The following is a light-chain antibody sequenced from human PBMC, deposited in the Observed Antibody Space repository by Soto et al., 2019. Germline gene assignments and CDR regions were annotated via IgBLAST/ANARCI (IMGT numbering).Light chain of an antibody. J-gene: IGKJ1*01. CDR3: QHYNSHSEA. V-gene: IGKV1-5*03. CDR1: QTISSW. CDR2: KAS. Sequence: DIQMTQSPSTRSVSVGYIVTITCRSSQTISSWLAWYQQKPGKAPKLLIYKASTLKSGVPSRFSGSGSGTEFTLTISSLQPDDFATYYCQHYNSHSEAFGQGTKVDIK.